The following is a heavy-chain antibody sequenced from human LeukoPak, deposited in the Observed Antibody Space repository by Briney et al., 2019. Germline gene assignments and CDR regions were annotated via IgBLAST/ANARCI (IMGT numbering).Heavy chain of an antibody. J-gene: IGHJ4*02. D-gene: IGHD5-18*01. CDR1: GLTFSSYA. CDR3: AKDLSTRYSYHYFDY. CDR2: ISGSGGST. Sequence: GGSLRLSCAASGLTFSSYAMSWVRQAPGKGLEWVSAISGSGGSTYYADSVKGRFTISRDNSKNTLYLQMNSLRAEDTAVYYCAKDLSTRYSYHYFDYWGQGTLVTVSS. V-gene: IGHV3-23*01.